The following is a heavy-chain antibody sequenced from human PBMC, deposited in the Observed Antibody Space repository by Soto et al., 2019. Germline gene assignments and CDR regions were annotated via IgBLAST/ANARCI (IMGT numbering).Heavy chain of an antibody. CDR2: IIPIFGTA. Sequence: SVKVSCKASGGTFSSYAISWVRQAPGQGLEWMGGIIPIFGTANYAQKFQGRVTITADKSTSTAYMELSSLRSEDTAVYYCARDSSSWSRQSHYYYGMDVWGQGTTVTVS. V-gene: IGHV1-69*06. CDR3: ARDSSSWSRQSHYYYGMDV. CDR1: GGTFSSYA. J-gene: IGHJ6*02. D-gene: IGHD6-13*01.